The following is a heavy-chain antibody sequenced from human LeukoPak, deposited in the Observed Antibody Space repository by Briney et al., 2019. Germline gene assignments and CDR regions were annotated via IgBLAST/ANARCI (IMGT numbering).Heavy chain of an antibody. CDR1: GFIFSNYA. CDR2: ISYDGTDK. D-gene: IGHD2-21*01. CDR3: ARSVHIGYHDY. V-gene: IGHV3-30*04. Sequence: GGSLRLSCAASGFIFSNYAMHWVRQAPGKGLEWVAVISYDGTDKYYADSAKGRFTISRDNSRNTLYLQMNSLRPEDTAVYFCARSVHIGYHDYWGQGTLVTVSS. J-gene: IGHJ4*02.